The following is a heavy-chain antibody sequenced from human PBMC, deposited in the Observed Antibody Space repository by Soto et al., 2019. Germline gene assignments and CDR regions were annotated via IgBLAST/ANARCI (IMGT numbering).Heavy chain of an antibody. CDR2: IYYSGST. V-gene: IGHV4-39*01. D-gene: IGHD1-1*01. J-gene: IGHJ6*02. Sequence: SETLSLTCTVSGGSISSSSYYWGWIRQPPGKGLEWIGSIYYSGSTYYNPSLKSRVTISVDTSKNQFSLKLSSVTAADTAVYYCARGKWNGTYGMDVWGQGTTVTVSS. CDR3: ARGKWNGTYGMDV. CDR1: GGSISSSSYY.